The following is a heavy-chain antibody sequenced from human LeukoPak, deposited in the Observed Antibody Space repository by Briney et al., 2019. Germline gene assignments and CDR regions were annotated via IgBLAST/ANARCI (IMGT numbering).Heavy chain of an antibody. CDR3: ARAWYSSGWLFDP. J-gene: IGHJ5*02. V-gene: IGHV3-72*01. CDR1: GFTFSDHY. Sequence: PGGSLRLSCAASGFTFSDHYMDWVRQAPGKGLEWVGRTRNKANSYTTEYAASVKGRFTISRDDSKNSLYPQMNSLKSEDTAVYYCARAWYSSGWLFDPCGQGTLVTVSS. CDR2: TRNKANSYTT. D-gene: IGHD6-19*01.